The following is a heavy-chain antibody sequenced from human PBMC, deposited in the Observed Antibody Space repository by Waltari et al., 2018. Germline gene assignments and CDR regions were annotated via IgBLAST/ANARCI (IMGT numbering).Heavy chain of an antibody. V-gene: IGHV1-3*01. D-gene: IGHD6-13*01. CDR1: GYTFTTYA. CDR3: ARSKIAAAVDF. Sequence: QVQLVQSGAEVRKPGASVKVSCEAPGYTFTTYAIHWVRQAPGQRLEWMGWINAGKGNTKYSQKFQGRVTITRDTSASTAYMELSSLTSEDTAIYYCARSKIAAAVDFWGQGTLVTVSS. J-gene: IGHJ4*02. CDR2: INAGKGNT.